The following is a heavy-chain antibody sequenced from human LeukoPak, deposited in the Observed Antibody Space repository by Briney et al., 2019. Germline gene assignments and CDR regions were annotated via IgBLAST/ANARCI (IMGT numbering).Heavy chain of an antibody. J-gene: IGHJ4*02. CDR1: GGSFSDYY. Sequence: SETLSLTCAVYGGSFSDYYWSWIRQPPGKGLEWIGEINHSGSTNYNPSLKSRVTISVDTSKNQFSLKLSSVTAADTAVYYYARGRGYYFDNSGYCYWGQGTLVTVSS. D-gene: IGHD3-22*01. CDR3: ARGRGYYFDNSGYCY. CDR2: INHSGST. V-gene: IGHV4-34*01.